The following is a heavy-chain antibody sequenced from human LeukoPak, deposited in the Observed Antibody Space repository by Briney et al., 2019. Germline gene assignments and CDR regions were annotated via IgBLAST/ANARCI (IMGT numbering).Heavy chain of an antibody. J-gene: IGHJ4*02. CDR1: GFTFSSYA. V-gene: IGHV3-64*01. CDR3: ARYRNGVTCYSGYDY. Sequence: RSGGSLRLSCAASGFTFSSYAMHWVRQTPGKGLKYVSAICTNGGGTYYENSVKGRFTISRDNSKNTLYLQMGSLRAEDMAVYFCARYRNGVTCYSGYDYWGQGTLVTVSS. CDR2: ICTNGGGT. D-gene: IGHD2-15*01.